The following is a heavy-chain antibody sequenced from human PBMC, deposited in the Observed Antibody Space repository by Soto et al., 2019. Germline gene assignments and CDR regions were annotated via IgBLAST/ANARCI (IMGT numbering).Heavy chain of an antibody. D-gene: IGHD3-9*01. CDR3: AKDLYYDILTGSSYGMDV. V-gene: IGHV3-30*18. J-gene: IGHJ6*02. CDR2: ISYDGSNK. CDR1: GFTFSSYG. Sequence: PGGSLRLSCAASGFTFSSYGMHWVRQAPGKGLEWVAVISYDGSNKYYADSVKGRFTISRDNSKNTLYLQMNSLRAEDTAVYYCAKDLYYDILTGSSYGMDVWGQGTTVTVSS.